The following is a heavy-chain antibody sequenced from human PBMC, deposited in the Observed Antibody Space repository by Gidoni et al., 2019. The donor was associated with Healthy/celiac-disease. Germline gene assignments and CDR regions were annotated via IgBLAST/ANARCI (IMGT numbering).Heavy chain of an antibody. CDR3: ARDMGIVVVPAAIIDP. J-gene: IGHJ5*02. CDR1: GYTFTRYG. V-gene: IGHV1-18*01. CDR2: ISAYNGNT. D-gene: IGHD2-2*03. Sequence: QVQLVQSGAAVKKPGASVKVSCKASGYTFTRYGISWVRQAPGQGLEWMGWISAYNGNTNYAQKLQGRVTMTTDTSTSTAYMELRSLRSDDTVVYYCARDMGIVVVPAAIIDPWGQGTLVTVSS.